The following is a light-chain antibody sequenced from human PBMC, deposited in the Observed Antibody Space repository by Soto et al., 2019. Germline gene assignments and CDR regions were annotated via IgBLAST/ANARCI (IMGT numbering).Light chain of an antibody. CDR1: QTIGSY. CDR2: STS. CDR3: LQTYNSPPYT. V-gene: IGKV1-39*01. J-gene: IGKJ2*01. Sequence: DIPVTQSPSSLSASVGDRVTIACRTSQTIGSYLNWYQLKPGKAPKLLIFSTSTLQSGVPSRFSGSGSGTVFTLTISSLRPEDVATYVCLQTYNSPPYTFGQGTRLEIK.